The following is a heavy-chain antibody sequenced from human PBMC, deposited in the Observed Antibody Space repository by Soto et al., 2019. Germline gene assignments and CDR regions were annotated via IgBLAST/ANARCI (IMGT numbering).Heavy chain of an antibody. Sequence: SETLSLTCTVSGGSISSYYWSWIRQPPGKGLEWIGYIYYSGSTNYNPSLKSRVTISVDTSKNQFSLKLSSVTAADTAVYYCAIVGYDSSGENYYYYGMDVWGQGTTVTVSS. CDR2: IYYSGST. V-gene: IGHV4-59*01. CDR1: GGSISSYY. CDR3: AIVGYDSSGENYYYYGMDV. J-gene: IGHJ6*02. D-gene: IGHD3-22*01.